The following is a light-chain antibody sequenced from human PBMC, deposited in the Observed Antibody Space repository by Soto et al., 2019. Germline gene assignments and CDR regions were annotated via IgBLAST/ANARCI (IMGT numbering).Light chain of an antibody. CDR3: QQRSNWPLSWT. Sequence: EIVLTQSPATLSLSLGERATLSCRASQSVSSYLAWYQQKPGQAPRLLIYDASNRATGIPARFSGSGSGTDSTLTISSLEPEDFAVYYCQQRSNWPLSWTFGQGTKVEIK. J-gene: IGKJ1*01. CDR2: DAS. CDR1: QSVSSY. V-gene: IGKV3-11*01.